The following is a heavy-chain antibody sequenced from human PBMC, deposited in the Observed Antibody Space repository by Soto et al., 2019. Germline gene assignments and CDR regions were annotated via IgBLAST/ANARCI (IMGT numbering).Heavy chain of an antibody. CDR3: VPLCRYCSTTTPS. J-gene: IGHJ4*02. Sequence: EVQLLESGGGLVQPGGSLRLSCAASGFTFSTYAMSWVRQAPRKGLEWVSAISGNGGDYTYYADSVKGRFTISRDNSKNTLYLQMNSLRAEDAAVYYCVPLCRYCSTTTPSWGQGTLVTVSS. CDR1: GFTFSTYA. V-gene: IGHV3-23*01. CDR2: ISGNGGDYT. D-gene: IGHD2-2*01.